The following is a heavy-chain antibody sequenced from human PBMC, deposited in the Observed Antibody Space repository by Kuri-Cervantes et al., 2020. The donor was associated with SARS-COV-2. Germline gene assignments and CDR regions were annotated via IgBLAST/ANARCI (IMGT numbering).Heavy chain of an antibody. J-gene: IGHJ4*02. Sequence: GESLKISCKGSGYSFNSYWIGWVRQMPGKGLECMGIIYPGDSDTRYSPSFQGQVTISADKSISTAYLQWSSLKASDTAMYYCARQKFHYYDSSGYQGATDYWGQGTLVTVSS. CDR2: IYPGDSDT. D-gene: IGHD3-22*01. CDR3: ARQKFHYYDSSGYQGATDY. CDR1: GYSFNSYW. V-gene: IGHV5-51*01.